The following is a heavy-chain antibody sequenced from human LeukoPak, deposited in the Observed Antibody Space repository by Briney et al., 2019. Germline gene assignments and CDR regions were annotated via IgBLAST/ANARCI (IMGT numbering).Heavy chain of an antibody. CDR2: ISKTGSTI. Sequence: GGSLRLSCAASGFTFSDYFMSWVRQAPGKGLEWVSYISKTGSTIYYADSVKGRFTISRDNANNSLYLQMNSLRAEDTAVYFCAKRGVVIRVILVGFHKEAYYFDSWGQGALVTVSS. CDR1: GFTFSDYF. V-gene: IGHV3-11*01. D-gene: IGHD3-22*01. J-gene: IGHJ4*02. CDR3: AKRGVVIRVILVGFHKEAYYFDS.